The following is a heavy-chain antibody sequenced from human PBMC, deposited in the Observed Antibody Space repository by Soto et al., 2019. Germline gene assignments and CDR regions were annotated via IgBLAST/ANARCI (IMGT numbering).Heavy chain of an antibody. V-gene: IGHV1-46*03. J-gene: IGHJ5*02. CDR3: ARDAQLVLRFLEWSEAWFDP. D-gene: IGHD3-3*01. CDR1: GYTFTSYY. Sequence: QVQLVQSGAEVKKPGASVKVSCKASGYTFTSYYMHWVRQAPGQGLEWMGIINPSGGSTSYAQKFQGRVTMTRDTSPSTVYMELSSLRSEDTAVYYCARDAQLVLRFLEWSEAWFDPWGQGTLVTVSS. CDR2: INPSGGST.